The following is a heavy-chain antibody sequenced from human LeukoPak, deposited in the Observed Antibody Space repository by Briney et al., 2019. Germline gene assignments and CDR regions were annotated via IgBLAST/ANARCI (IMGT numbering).Heavy chain of an antibody. V-gene: IGHV4-39*01. CDR2: IYYSGST. J-gene: IGHJ4*02. D-gene: IGHD6-13*01. CDR1: GGSISSSSYY. CDR3: ARRGSSWYVPFDY. Sequence: PSETLSLTCTVSGGSISSSSYYWGWIRQPPGKGLEWIGSIYYSGSTYYNPSLKSRVTISVDTSKNQFSLKLSSVTAADTAVYYCARRGSSWYVPFDYWGQGTLVTVSS.